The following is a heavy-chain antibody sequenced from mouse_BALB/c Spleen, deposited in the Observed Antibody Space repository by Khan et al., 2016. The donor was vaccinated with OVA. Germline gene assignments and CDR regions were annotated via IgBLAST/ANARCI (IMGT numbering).Heavy chain of an antibody. CDR2: IIYSGST. J-gene: IGHJ4*01. V-gene: IGHV3-2*02. Sequence: EVELVESGPGLVKPSQSLSLTCTVTGYSSTSNYAWNWIGQLPGNKLEWMGYIIYSGSTSDNPSLKSRISITRDTSKNQFFLQLNSVTTEDAATYSCARENYSGYAVDYWVQGTPVPVSS. D-gene: IGHD1-1*01. CDR1: GYSSTSNYA. CDR3: ARENYSGYAVDY.